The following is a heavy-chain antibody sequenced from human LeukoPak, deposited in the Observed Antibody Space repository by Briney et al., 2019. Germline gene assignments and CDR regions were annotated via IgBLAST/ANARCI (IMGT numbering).Heavy chain of an antibody. CDR1: GGSISIYY. Sequence: PSETLSLTCTVSGGSISIYYWSWIRQPPGKGLEWIGYIYYSGSTNYNPSLKSRVTISVDTSKNQFSLKLSSVTAADTAVYYCARRIGGQQLVPWGQGTLVTVSS. J-gene: IGHJ5*02. CDR3: ARRIGGQQLVP. D-gene: IGHD6-13*01. V-gene: IGHV4-59*08. CDR2: IYYSGST.